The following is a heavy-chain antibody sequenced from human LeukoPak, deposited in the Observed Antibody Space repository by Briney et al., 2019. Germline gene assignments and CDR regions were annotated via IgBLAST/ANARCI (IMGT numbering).Heavy chain of an antibody. CDR2: INLSGST. CDR3: ARDISAVTTGDY. CDR1: GGSLSGYY. Sequence: SETLSLTCVVYGGSLSGYYWSWIRQSPGKGLEWIGEINLSGSTTYNPSLKSRVTISVDTSKNQFSLKLSSVTAADTAVYYCARDISAVTTGDYWGQGTLVTVSS. J-gene: IGHJ4*02. D-gene: IGHD4-17*01. V-gene: IGHV4-34*01.